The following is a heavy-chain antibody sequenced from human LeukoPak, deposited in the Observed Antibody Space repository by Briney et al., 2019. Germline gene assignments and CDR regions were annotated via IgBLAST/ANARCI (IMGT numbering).Heavy chain of an antibody. CDR1: GYSFTGHF. CDR2: INPNSGTT. Sequence: ASMKVSCKASGYSFTGHFIYWVRQAPGQGLEWMGWINPNSGTTNYAQKFRGRVTMTRDTSISTADMDLSRLTSDDTAVYYCARDRSGSYGAFDYWGQGTLVTVSS. CDR3: ARDRSGSYGAFDY. V-gene: IGHV1-2*02. D-gene: IGHD1-26*01. J-gene: IGHJ4*02.